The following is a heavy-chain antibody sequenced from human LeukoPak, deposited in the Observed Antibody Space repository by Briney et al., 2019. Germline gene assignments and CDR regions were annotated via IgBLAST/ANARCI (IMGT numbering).Heavy chain of an antibody. D-gene: IGHD2-2*01. J-gene: IGHJ6*04. CDR2: INPNSGGT. CDR1: GYTFTGYY. Sequence: ASVKVSCKASGYTFTGYYMHWVRQAPGQGLEWTGWINPNSGGTNYAQKFQGRVTMTRDTSISTAYMELSRLRSDDTAVYYCARDRGYCSSTSCYGMDVWGKGTTVTVSS. CDR3: ARDRGYCSSTSCYGMDV. V-gene: IGHV1-2*02.